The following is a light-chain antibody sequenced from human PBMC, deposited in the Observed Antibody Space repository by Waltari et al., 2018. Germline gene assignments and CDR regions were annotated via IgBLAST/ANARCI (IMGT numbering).Light chain of an antibody. CDR3: CSYAGNYIWV. CDR2: DVS. Sequence: QSALTQPASVSGSPGQSVTISCTGASSDIGRYDIVSWYQQHPGNAPKLIICDVSERPSGVSDRFSGSKSGDTASLTISGLQFEDEADYYCCSYAGNYIWVFGGGTRLTVL. V-gene: IGLV2-23*02. CDR1: SSDIGRYDI. J-gene: IGLJ3*02.